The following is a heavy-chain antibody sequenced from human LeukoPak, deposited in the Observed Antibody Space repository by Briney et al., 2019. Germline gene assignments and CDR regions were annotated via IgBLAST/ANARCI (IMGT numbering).Heavy chain of an antibody. D-gene: IGHD6-13*01. J-gene: IGHJ4*02. CDR1: GGSISSYY. CDR2: IHYSGSA. V-gene: IGHV4-59*01. Sequence: SETLSLTCAVSGGSISSYYWSWIRQPPGRGLEWIGSIHYSGSASYNSSLKSRVTMSIDTSKNQFSLKLSSVTPADTAVYYCARQVYSSSWSYYFEYWGQGILVTVSS. CDR3: ARQVYSSSWSYYFEY.